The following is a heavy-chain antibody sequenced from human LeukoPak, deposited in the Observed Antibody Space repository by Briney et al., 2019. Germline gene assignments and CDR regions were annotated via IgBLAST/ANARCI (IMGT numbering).Heavy chain of an antibody. CDR3: AGVDYGDYALDY. V-gene: IGHV4-30-4*08. J-gene: IGHJ4*02. CDR1: GGSISSGYYY. D-gene: IGHD4-17*01. Sequence: SETLSLTCTVSGGSISSGYYYWSWIRQPPGKGLEWIRYIYYSGSTYYNPSLKRRVTISVDTSKSQFSLKLSSVTGPDTAVYYGAGVDYGDYALDYWGQGTLVTVSS. CDR2: IYYSGST.